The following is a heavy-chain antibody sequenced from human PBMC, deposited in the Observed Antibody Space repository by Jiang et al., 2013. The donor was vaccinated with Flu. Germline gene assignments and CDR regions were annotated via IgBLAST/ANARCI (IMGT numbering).Heavy chain of an antibody. D-gene: IGHD3-3*01. CDR1: GYTFTGYY. Sequence: KKPGASVKVSCKASGYTFTGYYMHWVRQAPGQGLEWMGWINPNSGGTNYAQKFQGRVTMTRDTSISTAYMELSRLRSDDTAVYYCARQYYDFWSGYGSGYYGMDVWGQGTTVTVSS. J-gene: IGHJ6*02. CDR3: ARQYYDFWSGYGSGYYGMDV. CDR2: INPNSGGT. V-gene: IGHV1-2*02.